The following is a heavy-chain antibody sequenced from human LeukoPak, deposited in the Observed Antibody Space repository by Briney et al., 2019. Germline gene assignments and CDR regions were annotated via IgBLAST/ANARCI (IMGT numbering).Heavy chain of an antibody. Sequence: PLASVKVSCKASGGTFSSYAISWVRQAPGQGLEWMGGIIPIFGTANYAQKFQGRVTITADKSTSTAYMELSSLRSEDTAVYYCARALPHYDILTGYESWPFDIWGQGTMVTVSS. CDR2: IIPIFGTA. J-gene: IGHJ3*02. V-gene: IGHV1-69*06. CDR1: GGTFSSYA. CDR3: ARALPHYDILTGYESWPFDI. D-gene: IGHD3-9*01.